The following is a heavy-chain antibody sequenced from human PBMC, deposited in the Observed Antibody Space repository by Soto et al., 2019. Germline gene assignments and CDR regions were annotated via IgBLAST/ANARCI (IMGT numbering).Heavy chain of an antibody. J-gene: IGHJ4*02. V-gene: IGHV3-33*01. CDR3: ARGIILGAPSRPFDY. D-gene: IGHD1-26*01. Sequence: QVQLVESGGGVVQPGRSLRLSCAASGFTFSAYDIHWVRQAPGKGLEWVAVIWYDGSNKYYADSVKGRFTISRDNSKNTLYLQMNSLRAEDTAVYYCARGIILGAPSRPFDYWGQGTLVTVSS. CDR2: IWYDGSNK. CDR1: GFTFSAYD.